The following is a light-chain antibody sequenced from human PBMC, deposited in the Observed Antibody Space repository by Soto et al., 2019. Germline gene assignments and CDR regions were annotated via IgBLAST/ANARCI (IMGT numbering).Light chain of an antibody. Sequence: EIVLTQSPGTLSLSPGERATLSCRASQSVSSNYLAWYQQKPGQAPRLLIYGASSRATGIPDRFSGSGSGTDFTLTISRLEPEDFAVYYCQQNNKWPAVTFGGGTKVDIK. J-gene: IGKJ4*01. CDR3: QQNNKWPAVT. V-gene: IGKV3-20*01. CDR2: GAS. CDR1: QSVSSNY.